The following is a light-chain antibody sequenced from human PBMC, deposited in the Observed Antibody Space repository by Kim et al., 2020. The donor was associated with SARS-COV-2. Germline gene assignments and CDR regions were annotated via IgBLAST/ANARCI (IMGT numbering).Light chain of an antibody. J-gene: IGLJ3*02. CDR2: RNN. V-gene: IGLV3-9*01. CDR3: QVWDSNTAV. Sequence: SYELTQPLSVSVALGQTAKITCGGNNIGGKHVHWYQQKPGQAPVTVIYRNNTLGSGIPERFSGSNSGNTATLTISRVQAGDEAAYYCQVWDSNTAVFGGGTQLTVL. CDR1: NIGGKH.